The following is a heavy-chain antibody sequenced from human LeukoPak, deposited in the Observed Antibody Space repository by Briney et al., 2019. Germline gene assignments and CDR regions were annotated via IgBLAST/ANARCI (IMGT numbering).Heavy chain of an antibody. CDR3: ARDRGYCSGGSCYSFDY. V-gene: IGHV1-69*13. CDR2: IIPIFGTA. CDR1: GGTFSSYA. D-gene: IGHD2-15*01. Sequence: SVKVSCKASGGTFSSYAISWVRQAPGQGLEWMGGIIPIFGTANYAQKFQGRVTITADESTGTAYMELSSLRSEDTAVYYCARDRGYCSGGSCYSFDYWGQGTLVTVSS. J-gene: IGHJ4*02.